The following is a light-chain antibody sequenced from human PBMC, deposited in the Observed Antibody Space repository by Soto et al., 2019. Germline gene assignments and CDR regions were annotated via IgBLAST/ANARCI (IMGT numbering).Light chain of an antibody. CDR1: SRDAGGYKY. V-gene: IGLV2-8*01. J-gene: IGLJ1*01. Sequence: QPALTQPPSASGSPGQSVTISCTGTSRDAGGYKYVSWYQQYPGKAPKLMIYAVNKRPSGVPDRFSGSKSGNTASLTVSGLQAEDEADYYCSSYAGSNNYVFGTGTKVTVL. CDR3: SSYAGSNNYV. CDR2: AVN.